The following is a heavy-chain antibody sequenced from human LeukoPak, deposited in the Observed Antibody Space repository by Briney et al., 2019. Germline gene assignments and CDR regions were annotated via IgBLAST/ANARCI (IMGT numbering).Heavy chain of an antibody. V-gene: IGHV4-4*02. CDR3: ARRRYYDTSGYYGFDY. D-gene: IGHD3-22*01. J-gene: IGHJ4*02. CDR2: IYHSGST. CDR1: GGSISSSNW. Sequence: SETLSLTCAVSGGSISSSNWWSWVRQPPGKGLEWIGEIYHSGSTNYNPSLKSRVTISVDKSKNQFSLKLSSVTAADTAVYYCARRRYYDTSGYYGFDYWGQGTLVTVSS.